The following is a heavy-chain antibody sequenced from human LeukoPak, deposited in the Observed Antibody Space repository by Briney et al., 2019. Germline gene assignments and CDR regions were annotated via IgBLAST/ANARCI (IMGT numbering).Heavy chain of an antibody. J-gene: IGHJ4*02. CDR1: GFTVSSNY. CDR3: ARDFGDYYDSSGYNYV. V-gene: IGHV3-66*01. Sequence: PGGSLRLSCAASGFTVSSNYMSWVRQAPGKGLEWVSVIYSGGSTYYADSVKGRFTISRDNSKNTVFLQMNSLTAEDTAVYYCARDFGDYYDSSGYNYVWGQGTLVTVSS. CDR2: IYSGGST. D-gene: IGHD3-22*01.